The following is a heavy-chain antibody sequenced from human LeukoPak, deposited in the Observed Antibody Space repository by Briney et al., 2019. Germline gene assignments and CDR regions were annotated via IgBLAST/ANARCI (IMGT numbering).Heavy chain of an antibody. CDR2: ISGRSGTT. CDR1: GFTFTSSA. D-gene: IGHD6-13*01. J-gene: IGHJ6*03. V-gene: IGHV3-23*01. Sequence: GGSLRLSCVASGFTFTSSAMSWVRQAPGKGLEWVSAISGRSGTTYYADSVKGRFTISRDNSKNTLYLQMNSLRAEDTAVYYCARVLRVGSYYYYYYMDVWGKGTTVTISS. CDR3: ARVLRVGSYYYYYYMDV.